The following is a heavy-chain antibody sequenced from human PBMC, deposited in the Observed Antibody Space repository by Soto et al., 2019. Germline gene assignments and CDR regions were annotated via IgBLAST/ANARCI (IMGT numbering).Heavy chain of an antibody. CDR1: GFTFTRSA. D-gene: IGHD1-1*01. Sequence: VKVSCKASGFTFTRSAVQWVRQARGQRLEWIGWIVVDSGNTIYAQKFQERVTITRDMSTSTLYMELHSLASEDTAVYYCAATGRVKGYYYGVDVWGQGTTVTVSS. CDR3: AATGRVKGYYYGVDV. J-gene: IGHJ6*02. CDR2: IVVDSGNT. V-gene: IGHV1-58*01.